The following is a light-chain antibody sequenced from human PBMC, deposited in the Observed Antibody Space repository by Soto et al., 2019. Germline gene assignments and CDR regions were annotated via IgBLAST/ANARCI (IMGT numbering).Light chain of an antibody. CDR1: SSYIGAGYD. CDR2: GNS. V-gene: IGLV1-40*01. CDR3: QSYDSSLSGSV. Sequence: QSVLTQPLSVSGAPGQRVTISCTGTSSYIGAGYDVHWYQQLPGTAPKLLIYGNSNRPSGVPDRFSGSKSGTSVSLAITGLQAEDEADYYCQSYDSSLSGSVFGGGTKVTVL. J-gene: IGLJ3*02.